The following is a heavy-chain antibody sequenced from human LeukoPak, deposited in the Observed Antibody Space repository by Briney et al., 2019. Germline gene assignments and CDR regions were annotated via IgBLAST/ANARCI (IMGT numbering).Heavy chain of an antibody. CDR2: MNPNSGNT. J-gene: IGHJ4*02. CDR3: ARDLAGATTGAIPLFDY. CDR1: GYTFTSYG. V-gene: IGHV1-8*03. Sequence: ASVKVSCKASGYTFTSYGISWVRQATGQGLEWLGWMNPNSGNTGYAQKFQGRVTITRDTSINTAYMELSNLRSEDTAVYYCARDLAGATTGAIPLFDYWGQGTLVTVSS. D-gene: IGHD1-1*01.